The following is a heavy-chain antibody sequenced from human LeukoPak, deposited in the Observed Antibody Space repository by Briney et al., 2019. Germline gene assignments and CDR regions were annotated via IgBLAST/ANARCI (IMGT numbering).Heavy chain of an antibody. J-gene: IGHJ4*02. D-gene: IGHD6-13*01. CDR1: TFTVSSNY. CDR3: AKGPKQLLVGSRGYYFDY. V-gene: IGHV3-66*01. CDR2: LYSGGIT. Sequence: PGGSLRLSCAASTFTVSSNYMSWVRQAPGKGLEWVSVLYSGGITYYADSVKGRFTISSDNAKNSLYLQMNSLRVEDTAVYYCAKGPKQLLVGSRGYYFDYWGQGTLVTVSS.